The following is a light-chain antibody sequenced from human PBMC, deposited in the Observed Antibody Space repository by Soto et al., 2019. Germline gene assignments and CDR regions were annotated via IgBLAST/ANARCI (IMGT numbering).Light chain of an antibody. J-gene: IGKJ1*01. CDR1: QSVSSSY. Sequence: EIVLTQSPGTLSLSPGERATLSCRASQSVSSSYLAWYQQRPGQAPRRLIYGASNRATGIPDRFSGSGSWTDFTLNISRLEPEDFAVYYCQQYGSSPSWTFGQGTKVEIK. CDR3: QQYGSSPSWT. V-gene: IGKV3-20*01. CDR2: GAS.